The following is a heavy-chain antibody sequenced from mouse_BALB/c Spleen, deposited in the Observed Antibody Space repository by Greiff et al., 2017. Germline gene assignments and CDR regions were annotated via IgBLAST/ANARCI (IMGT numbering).Heavy chain of an antibody. CDR2: ISSGGST. V-gene: IGHV5-6-5*01. D-gene: IGHD2-1*01. J-gene: IGHJ3*01. Sequence: EVKLMESGGGLVKPGGSLKLSCAASGFTFSSYAMSWVRQTPEKRLEWVASISSGGSTYYPDSVKGRFTISRDNARNILYLQMSSLRSEDTAMYYCARENYGNFLFAYWGQGTLVTVSA. CDR1: GFTFSSYA. CDR3: ARENYGNFLFAY.